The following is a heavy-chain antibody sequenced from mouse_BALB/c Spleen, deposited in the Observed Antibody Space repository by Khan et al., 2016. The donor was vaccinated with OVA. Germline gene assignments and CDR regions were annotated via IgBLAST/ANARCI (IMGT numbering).Heavy chain of an antibody. V-gene: IGHV1-77*01. D-gene: IGHD3-3*01. CDR3: TRQGDVYCFDY. CDR1: GYTFTSYY. J-gene: IGHJ2*01. Sequence: QVQLKQSGAELMKPGASVKISCKASGYTFTSYYIHWVMQSPGKGLEWIGNIYPVSDGTTYNQKFKGKATLTADKSSSTAYIHLSSLKSEDSDVYYCTRQGDVYCFDYWGQGTMLTVSS. CDR2: IYPVSDGT.